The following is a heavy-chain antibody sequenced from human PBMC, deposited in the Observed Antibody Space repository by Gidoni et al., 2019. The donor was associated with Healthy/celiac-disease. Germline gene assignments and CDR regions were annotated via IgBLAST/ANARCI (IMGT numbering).Heavy chain of an antibody. CDR1: GFTFSSYA. CDR3: AKDPFYSNYGNWFDP. CDR2: ISGSGGST. Sequence: EVQLLESGGGLVQPGGSLRLSCAACGFTFSSYAMSWVRQAPGKGLEWVSAISGSGGSTYYADPVKGRFTISRDNSKNTLYLQMNSLRAEDTAVYYCAKDPFYSNYGNWFDPWGQGTLVTVSS. V-gene: IGHV3-23*01. D-gene: IGHD4-4*01. J-gene: IGHJ5*02.